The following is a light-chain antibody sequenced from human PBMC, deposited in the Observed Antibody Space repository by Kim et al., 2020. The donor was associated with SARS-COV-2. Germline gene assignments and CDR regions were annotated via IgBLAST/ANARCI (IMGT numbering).Light chain of an antibody. V-gene: IGKV1-39*01. CDR3: QQSYSTPLL. CDR2: AAS. Sequence: DIQMTQSPSSLSASVGDRVTITCRASQSISSYLNWYQQKPGKAPKLLIYAASSLQSGVPSRFSGSGSGTDFTLTISSLQPEDFATYYCQQSYSTPLLFDGGTKVEIK. CDR1: QSISSY. J-gene: IGKJ4*01.